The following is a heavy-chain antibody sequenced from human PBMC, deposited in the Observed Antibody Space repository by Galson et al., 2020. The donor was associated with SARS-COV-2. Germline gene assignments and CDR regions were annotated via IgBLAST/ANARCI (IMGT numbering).Heavy chain of an antibody. J-gene: IGHJ6*02. V-gene: IGHV1-24*01. D-gene: IGHD6-19*01. Sequence: ASVKVSCKASGYTLTELSMHWVRQAPGKGLEWMGGFDPEDGETIYAQKFQGRVTMTEDTSTDTAYMELSSLRSEDTAVYYCATGTAVACTVDDYYYYCGMDVWGQGTTVTVSS. CDR1: GYTLTELS. CDR2: FDPEDGET. CDR3: ATGTAVACTVDDYYYYCGMDV.